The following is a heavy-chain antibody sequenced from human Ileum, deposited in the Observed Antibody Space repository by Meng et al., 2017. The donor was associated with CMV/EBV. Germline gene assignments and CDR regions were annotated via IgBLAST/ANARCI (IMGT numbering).Heavy chain of an antibody. J-gene: IGHJ3*02. CDR2: ISGSGGST. V-gene: IGHV3-23*01. CDR3: AKDKRAYYYVSDAFDI. CDR1: GFTFSRYA. D-gene: IGHD3-10*02. Sequence: GESLKISCAASGFTFSRYAMSWVRPAPGKGLEWVSAISGSGGSTYYADSVKGRFTISRDNSKNTLHLQMNSLSAEDTAVYYCAKDKRAYYYVSDAFDIWGQGTMVTVSS.